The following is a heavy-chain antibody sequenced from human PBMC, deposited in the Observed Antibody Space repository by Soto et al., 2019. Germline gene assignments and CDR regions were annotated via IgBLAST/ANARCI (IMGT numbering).Heavy chain of an antibody. CDR2: LPERGSSP. D-gene: IGHD5-18*01. V-gene: IGHV3-23*01. J-gene: IGHJ6*02. CDR1: GFSFSNDA. CDR3: AKMTSGSYGPNYGRDV. Sequence: WGSLRLSCAASGFSFSNDAMSWVCQAPGKGLEWVSALPERGSSPYYADSVKGRFTVSRDNSKNSLYLQMNSLRAEDTAVYYCAKMTSGSYGPNYGRDVWGQGTTVTVSS.